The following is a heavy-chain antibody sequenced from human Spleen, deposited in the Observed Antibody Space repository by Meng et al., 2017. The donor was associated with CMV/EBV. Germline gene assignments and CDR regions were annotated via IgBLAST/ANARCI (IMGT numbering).Heavy chain of an antibody. D-gene: IGHD3-3*01. J-gene: IGHJ5*02. CDR1: GDSISYSSYY. Sequence: SETLSLTCTVSGDSISYSSYYWGWIRQPPGKGLEWIGSIYHSGSTYYNPSLKSRVTISVDTSKNQFSLKLSSVTAADTAVYYCARDRGNYDFWSGYRPYNWFDPWDQGTLVNVSS. V-gene: IGHV4-39*07. CDR2: IYHSGST. CDR3: ARDRGNYDFWSGYRPYNWFDP.